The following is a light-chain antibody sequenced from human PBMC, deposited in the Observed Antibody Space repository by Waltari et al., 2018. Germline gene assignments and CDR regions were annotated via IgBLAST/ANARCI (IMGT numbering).Light chain of an antibody. CDR1: SGSVSTTYY. CDR3: ALYMGSGIWV. Sequence: QTVVTQEPSFSVSPGGTITPTCGFSSGSVSTTYYPSWYQQTPGQAPRTLLYKTNTRSSGVPDRFSGSILGNKAALTITGAQADDECDYYCALYMGSGIWVFGGGTKLTVL. CDR2: KTN. V-gene: IGLV8-61*01. J-gene: IGLJ3*02.